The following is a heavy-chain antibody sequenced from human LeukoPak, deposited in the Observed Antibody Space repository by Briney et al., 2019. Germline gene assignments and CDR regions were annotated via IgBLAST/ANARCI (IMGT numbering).Heavy chain of an antibody. CDR3: AKDSPPLRYFDWLGYYMDV. CDR1: GFTFSSYG. J-gene: IGHJ6*03. V-gene: IGHV3-30*02. CDR2: IRYDGSNK. Sequence: GGSLRLSCAASGFTFSSYGMHWVRQAPGKGLEWVAFIRYDGSNKYYADSVKGRFTISRDNSKNTLYLQMNSLRAEDTAVYYCAKDSPPLRYFDWLGYYMDVWGKGTTVTISS. D-gene: IGHD3-9*01.